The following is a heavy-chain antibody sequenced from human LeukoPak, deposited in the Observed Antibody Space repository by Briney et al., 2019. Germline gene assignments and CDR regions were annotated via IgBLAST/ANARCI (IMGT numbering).Heavy chain of an antibody. D-gene: IGHD6-19*01. CDR3: ARGHSSGWYALGGAFDY. V-gene: IGHV4-38-2*02. CDR1: GYSISSGYY. Sequence: SETLSLTCSVTGYSISSGYYWGWIRQPPGKGLEWIGSIYHSGSTSYNVSLESRVTISVDTSKNQFSLKLSSVTAADTAVYYCARGHSSGWYALGGAFDYWGQGTLVTVSS. J-gene: IGHJ4*02. CDR2: IYHSGST.